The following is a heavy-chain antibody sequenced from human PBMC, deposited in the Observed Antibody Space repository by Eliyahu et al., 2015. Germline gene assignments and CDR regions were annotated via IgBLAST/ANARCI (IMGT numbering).Heavy chain of an antibody. V-gene: IGHV3-30*02. CDR3: AKGGTPGEYYFDY. CDR1: GFPFSNYA. CDR2: IPYDGSNK. D-gene: IGHD3-10*01. J-gene: IGHJ4*02. Sequence: QVQLVESGGGVVQPGGSLRLSCAASGFPFSNYARHWVRQAPGKGVGGVVFIPYDGSNKYYADSVKGRFTISRDNSKNTLYLQMNSLRPEDTAFYYCAKGGTPGEYYFDYWGQGTLVTVSS.